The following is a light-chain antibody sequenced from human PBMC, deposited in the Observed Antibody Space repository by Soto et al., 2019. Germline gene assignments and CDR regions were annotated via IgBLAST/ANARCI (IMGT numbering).Light chain of an antibody. J-gene: IGKJ1*01. CDR3: QQYNDYSWT. V-gene: IGKV1-5*03. Sequence: DIQMTQSPSTLSASVGDRVTITCRASQSISAWLAWYQQKPGKAPKLLIYKASSLERGVPSRFSGSRSGTEFTLTISSLQPDDFATYYCQQYNDYSWTFGPGTKVEIK. CDR1: QSISAW. CDR2: KAS.